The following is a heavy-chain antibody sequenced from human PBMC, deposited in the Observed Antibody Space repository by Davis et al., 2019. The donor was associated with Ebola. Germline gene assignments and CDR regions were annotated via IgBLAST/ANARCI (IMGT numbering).Heavy chain of an antibody. Sequence: SGPTLVKPTQTLTLTCSFSGFSLIDIGVGVGWIRQPPGQAQEWLGIVYWDGDQRYSPSLKNRVTITGDTSQNHVVLTLTNMDPMDTATYYCARRRPTEVVGSPFDYWGQGTLVTVSA. J-gene: IGHJ4*02. V-gene: IGHV2-5*02. CDR1: GFSLIDIGVG. D-gene: IGHD2-15*01. CDR2: VYWDGDQ. CDR3: ARRRPTEVVGSPFDY.